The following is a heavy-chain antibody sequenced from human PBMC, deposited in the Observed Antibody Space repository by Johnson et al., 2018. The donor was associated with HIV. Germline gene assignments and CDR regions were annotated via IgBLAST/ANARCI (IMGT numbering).Heavy chain of an antibody. V-gene: IGHV3-30*02. CDR1: GFTFSSYG. J-gene: IGHJ3*02. D-gene: IGHD5-24*01. Sequence: VQPGGSLRLSCAASGFTFSSYGMHWVRQAPGKGLEWVAFRRYDGRNKYYVDSVKGRFTISRDNSKNTLYLQMNSLRAEDTAVYYCARDRAVPDDGYNDYAFDMWGQGTMVTVSS. CDR3: ARDRAVPDDGYNDYAFDM. CDR2: RRYDGRNK.